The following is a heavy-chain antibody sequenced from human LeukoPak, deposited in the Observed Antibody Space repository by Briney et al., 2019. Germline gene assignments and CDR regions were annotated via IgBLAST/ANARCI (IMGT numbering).Heavy chain of an antibody. CDR1: GFTFSSYS. V-gene: IGHV3-74*01. Sequence: GGSLRLSCAASGFTFSSYSVNWVRQAPGKGLVWVSRINTDGSSTNYADSVKGRFTISRDNAKNTMYLQMNSLRVEDTAIYYCAKSRWETYAVRAFDIWGQGTMVTVSS. CDR3: AKSRWETYAVRAFDI. CDR2: INTDGSST. D-gene: IGHD1-26*01. J-gene: IGHJ3*02.